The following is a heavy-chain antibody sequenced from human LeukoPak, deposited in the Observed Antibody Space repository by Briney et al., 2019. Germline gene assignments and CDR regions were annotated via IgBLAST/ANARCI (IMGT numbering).Heavy chain of an antibody. D-gene: IGHD7-27*01. CDR2: IYYSGST. CDR3: AGSNWVDY. CDR1: GGSISSYY. J-gene: IGHJ4*02. V-gene: IGHV4-59*12. Sequence: SETLSLTCTVSGGSISSYYWSWIRQPPGKGLEWIGYIYYSGSTNYNPSLKSRVTISVDTSKNQFSLKLSSVTAADTAVYYCAGSNWVDYWGQGTLVTVSS.